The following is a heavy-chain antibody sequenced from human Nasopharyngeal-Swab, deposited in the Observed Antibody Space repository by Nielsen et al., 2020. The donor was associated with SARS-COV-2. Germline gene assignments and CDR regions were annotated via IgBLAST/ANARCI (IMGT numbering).Heavy chain of an antibody. J-gene: IGHJ4*02. Sequence: GESLEISWAASGFTFSSYGLHWVRPAPGKGLEWVAVIWYDGSNKYYADSVKGRFTISRDNSKNTLYLQMNSLRAEDTAVYYCARGVPAAAFDCWGQGTLVTVSS. D-gene: IGHD2-2*01. V-gene: IGHV3-33*01. CDR3: ARGVPAAAFDC. CDR1: GFTFSSYG. CDR2: IWYDGSNK.